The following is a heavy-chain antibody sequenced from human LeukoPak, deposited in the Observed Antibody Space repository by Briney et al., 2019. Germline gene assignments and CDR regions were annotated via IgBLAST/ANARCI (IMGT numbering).Heavy chain of an antibody. D-gene: IGHD6-13*01. V-gene: IGHV1-2*02. CDR1: GYTFTGYY. CDR2: INPNSGGT. Sequence: GASVKVSCKASGYTFTGYYMHWVRQAPGQGLEWMGWINPNSGGTNYAQKFQGRVTMTRDTSISTAYMELSRLRSDDTAVYYCAREGVAAAVPGNWFDPWGQGTLVTVSS. CDR3: AREGVAAAVPGNWFDP. J-gene: IGHJ5*02.